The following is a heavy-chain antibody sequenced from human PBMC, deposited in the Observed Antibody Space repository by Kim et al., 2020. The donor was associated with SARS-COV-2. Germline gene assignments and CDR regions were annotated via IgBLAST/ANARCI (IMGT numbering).Heavy chain of an antibody. Sequence: YNPSLKSRVTISVDTSKNQFSLKLSSVTAADTAVYYCARSTPNSSGWYDYWGQGTLVTVSS. CDR3: ARSTPNSSGWYDY. V-gene: IGHV4-59*01. J-gene: IGHJ4*02. D-gene: IGHD6-19*01.